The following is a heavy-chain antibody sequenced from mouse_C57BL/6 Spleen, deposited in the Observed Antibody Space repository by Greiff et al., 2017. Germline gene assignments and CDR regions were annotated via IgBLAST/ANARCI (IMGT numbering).Heavy chain of an antibody. D-gene: IGHD3-2*02. CDR2: INPNYGTT. V-gene: IGHV1-39*01. CDR1: GYSFTDYN. CDR3: AREGDSSGYRYAMDY. Sequence: LVEPGASVKISCKASGYSFTDYNMNWVKQSNGKSLEWIGVINPNYGTTSYNQKFKGKATLTVDQSSSTAYMQLNSLTSEDSAVYYCAREGDSSGYRYAMDYWGQGTSVTVSS. J-gene: IGHJ4*01.